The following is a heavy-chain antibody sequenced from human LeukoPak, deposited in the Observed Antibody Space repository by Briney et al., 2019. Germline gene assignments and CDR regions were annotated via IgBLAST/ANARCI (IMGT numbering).Heavy chain of an antibody. CDR1: GGSISSSSSY. D-gene: IGHD6-13*01. CDR3: ARVQPGIAAAGTPYYFDY. CDR2: IYYSGST. Sequence: KSSETLSLTCTVSGGSISSSSSYWGWIRQPPGKGLEWIGSIYYSGSTFYNPSLKSRVTISVDTSKNQFSLKLSSVTAADTAVYYCARVQPGIAAAGTPYYFDYWGQGTLVTVSS. J-gene: IGHJ4*02. V-gene: IGHV4-39*07.